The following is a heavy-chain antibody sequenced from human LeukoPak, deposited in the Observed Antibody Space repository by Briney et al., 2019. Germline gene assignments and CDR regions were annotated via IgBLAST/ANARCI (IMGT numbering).Heavy chain of an antibody. J-gene: IGHJ1*01. CDR2: ISSSGTTI. D-gene: IGHD3-22*01. CDR1: GFTFSDYY. Sequence: PGGSLRLSCAASGFTFSDYYMSWIRQAPGKGLEWVSYISSSGTTIYYADSVRGRFTISRDNAKNSLYLQMNSLRAEDTAVYYCARVRDYYDSSGYYSEYFQDWVQGTLVTVTS. CDR3: ARVRDYYDSSGYYSEYFQD. V-gene: IGHV3-11*04.